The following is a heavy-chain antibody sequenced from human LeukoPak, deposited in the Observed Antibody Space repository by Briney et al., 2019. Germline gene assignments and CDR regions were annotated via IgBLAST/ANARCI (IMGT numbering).Heavy chain of an antibody. V-gene: IGHV3-7*01. CDR2: IKQDGSEK. Sequence: GGPLRLSCAASGFTFSSYWMSWVRQAPGKGLEWVANIKQDGSEKYYVDSVKGRFTISRDNAKNSLYLQMNSLRAEDTAVYYCARDPASRGIAVAFFDYWGQGTLVTVSS. CDR1: GFTFSSYW. J-gene: IGHJ4*02. CDR3: ARDPASRGIAVAFFDY. D-gene: IGHD6-19*01.